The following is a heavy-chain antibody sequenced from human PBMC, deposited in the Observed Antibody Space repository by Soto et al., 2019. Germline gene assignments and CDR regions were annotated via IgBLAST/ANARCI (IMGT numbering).Heavy chain of an antibody. Sequence: PSETLSLTCTVSGGSISSSSFHWGWIRQPPGKRLEWIGSIYYSGSTYYSPSLKSRVTISVDTSKNQFSLKLSSVSASDTVVYYCARRERAAGTDWWFDPWAREPWSP. CDR2: IYYSGST. D-gene: IGHD6-13*01. J-gene: IGHJ5*02. CDR1: GGSISSSSFH. CDR3: ARRERAAGTDWWFDP. V-gene: IGHV4-39*01.